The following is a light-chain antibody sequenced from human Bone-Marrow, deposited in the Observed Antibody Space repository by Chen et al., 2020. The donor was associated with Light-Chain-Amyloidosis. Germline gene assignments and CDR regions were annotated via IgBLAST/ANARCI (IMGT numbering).Light chain of an antibody. J-gene: IGLJ3*02. CDR2: KSN. CDR3: ATWDDSLGGWV. V-gene: IGLV1-47*01. CDR1: SSNIGSNY. Sequence: QSVLTQPPSASGTPGQRVTISCSGSSSNIGSNYVIWYQQLPGTAPKLLLYKSNERPSGVPGRVSCSKSGSSASLAISGLRSEDEADYYCATWDDSLGGWVFGGGTKLTVL.